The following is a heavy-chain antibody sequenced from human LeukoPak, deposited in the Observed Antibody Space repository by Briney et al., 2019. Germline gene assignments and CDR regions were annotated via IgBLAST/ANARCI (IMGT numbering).Heavy chain of an antibody. D-gene: IGHD3-22*01. CDR2: ISVYNGNT. Sequence: ASVKVSCKASGYIFTSYGISWVRQAPGQGLEWMGWISVYNGNTNYPQRPQGRVTMTTDTSTTTAYMELRSLRSDDTAVYYCARDINGYYYDSHGYYPTDLWGQGTLVTVSS. CDR1: GYIFTSYG. J-gene: IGHJ5*02. CDR3: ARDINGYYYDSHGYYPTDL. V-gene: IGHV1-18*01.